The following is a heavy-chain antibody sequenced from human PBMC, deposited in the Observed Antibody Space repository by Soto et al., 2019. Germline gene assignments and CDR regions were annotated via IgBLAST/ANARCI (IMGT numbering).Heavy chain of an antibody. CDR3: ARQIYDSDTGPNFQYYFDS. CDR1: GYSFAGYW. Sequence: PGESLKISCRGSGYSFAGYWITWVRQKPGKGLEWMGRIDPSDSQTYYSPSFRGHVTISATKSITTVFLQWSSLRASDTAMYYCARQIYDSDTGPNFQYYFDSWGQGTPVTVSS. CDR2: IDPSDSQT. D-gene: IGHD3-22*01. J-gene: IGHJ4*02. V-gene: IGHV5-10-1*01.